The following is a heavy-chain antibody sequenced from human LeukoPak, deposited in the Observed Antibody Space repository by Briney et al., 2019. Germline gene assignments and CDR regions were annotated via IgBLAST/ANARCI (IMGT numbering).Heavy chain of an antibody. D-gene: IGHD2-21*01. V-gene: IGHV3-23*01. CDR3: AKDGGGSFSRLEFDY. CDR2: ISGSGGST. J-gene: IGHJ4*02. Sequence: GGSLRLSCAASGFTFSSYAMSWVRQAPGKGLEWVSAISGSGGSTYYADSVKGRFTISRDNSKNTLYLQMNSLRAEDTAVYYCAKDGGGSFSRLEFDYWGQGTLVTVSS. CDR1: GFTFSSYA.